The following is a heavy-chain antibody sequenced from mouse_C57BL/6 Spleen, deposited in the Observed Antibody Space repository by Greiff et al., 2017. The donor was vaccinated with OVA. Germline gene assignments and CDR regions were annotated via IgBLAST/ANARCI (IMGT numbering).Heavy chain of an antibody. V-gene: IGHV1-54*01. J-gene: IGHJ2*01. Sequence: QVQLQQSGAELVRPGTSVKVSCKASGYAFTNYLIEWVKQRPGQGLEWFGVIYPGSGGTNYNEKFKGKATLTADKSSSTAYMQLSSLTSEDSAVYFCARYATSTGTYVDYWGQGTTLTVSS. CDR2: IYPGSGGT. CDR1: GYAFTNYL. D-gene: IGHD4-1*02. CDR3: ARYATSTGTYVDY.